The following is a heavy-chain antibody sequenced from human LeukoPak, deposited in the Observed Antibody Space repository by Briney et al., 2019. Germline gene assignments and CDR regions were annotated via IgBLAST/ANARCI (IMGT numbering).Heavy chain of an antibody. CDR3: TRDHFLVGADY. V-gene: IGHV3-48*01. CDR1: GFTFSSYS. CDR2: ISSSSSTI. Sequence: PGGSLRLSCAASGFTFSSYSMNWVRQAPGKGLEWVSYISSSSSTIYYADSVKGRFTISRDNAKNSLYLQMNSLRAEDTAVYYCTRDHFLVGADYWGQGTLVTVSS. J-gene: IGHJ4*02. D-gene: IGHD1-26*01.